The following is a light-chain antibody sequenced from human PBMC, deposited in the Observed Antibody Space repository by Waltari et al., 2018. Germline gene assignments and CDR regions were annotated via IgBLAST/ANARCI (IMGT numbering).Light chain of an antibody. V-gene: IGLV2-14*01. CDR1: SSDVGGYNY. CDR2: EVS. J-gene: IGLJ2*01. CDR3: SSYTSSSTLVV. Sequence: QSALTQPASVSGSPGQSITISCTGTSSDVGGYNYVSWYQQHPGKAPKPMIYEVSNRPSGVSNRLPGSKSGNTASLTISELQAEDEADYYCSSYTSSSTLVVFGGGTKLTVL.